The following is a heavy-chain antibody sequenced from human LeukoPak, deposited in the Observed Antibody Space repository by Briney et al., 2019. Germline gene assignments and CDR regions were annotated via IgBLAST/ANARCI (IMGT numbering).Heavy chain of an antibody. Sequence: PGGSLRLSCSASGFTFSSYWMHWVRQAPEKGLGWVSRINSYGSSTSYADSVKGRFTISRDNAKNTLYLQMNSLRAEDTAVYYCASLTVTTTSTPFFDYWGQGTLVTVSS. V-gene: IGHV3-74*01. J-gene: IGHJ4*02. CDR1: GFTFSSYW. CDR3: ASLTVTTTSTPFFDY. D-gene: IGHD4-11*01. CDR2: INSYGSST.